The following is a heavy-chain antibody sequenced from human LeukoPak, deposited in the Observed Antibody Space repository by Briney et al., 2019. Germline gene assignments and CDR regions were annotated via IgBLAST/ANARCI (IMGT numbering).Heavy chain of an antibody. J-gene: IGHJ4*02. CDR3: AREVSLTGTTSFDY. D-gene: IGHD1-20*01. CDR1: GYIFTGYY. Sequence: ASVKVSCKASGYIFTGYYMHWVRQAPGQGLEWMGGIIPIFGTANYAQKFQGRVTITADKSTSTAYMELSSLRSEDTAVYYCAREVSLTGTTSFDYWGQGTLVTVSS. V-gene: IGHV1-69*06. CDR2: IIPIFGTA.